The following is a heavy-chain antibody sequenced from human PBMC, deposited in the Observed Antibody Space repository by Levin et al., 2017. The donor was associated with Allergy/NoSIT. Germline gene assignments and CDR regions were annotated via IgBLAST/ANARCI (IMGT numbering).Heavy chain of an antibody. V-gene: IGHV4-59*01. CDR3: ARVPFYYDSRGYYHGTFDY. D-gene: IGHD3-22*01. CDR1: GGSISSSY. CDR2: MYNSGNI. J-gene: IGHJ4*02. Sequence: SQTLSLTCTVSGGSISSSYWSWIRQPPGKGLEWIGYMYNSGNIDYNPSLKSRVTISVDTSKNQFSLKLSSVTAADTAVYYCARVPFYYDSRGYYHGTFDYWGQGTLVTVSS.